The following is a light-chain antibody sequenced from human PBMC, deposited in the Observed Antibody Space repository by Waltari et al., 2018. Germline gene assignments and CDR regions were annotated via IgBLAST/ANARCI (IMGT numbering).Light chain of an antibody. CDR2: AAS. CDR1: QSISRH. CDR3: QQSYSTPRT. V-gene: IGKV1-39*01. Sequence: DIQMTQSPSSLSASVGDRGTTTCRASQSISRHLNWYQQKPGKAPKLLIYAASSLQSGVPSRFSGSGSGTDFTLTISSLQPEDFATYYCQQSYSTPRTFGQGTKVEIK. J-gene: IGKJ1*01.